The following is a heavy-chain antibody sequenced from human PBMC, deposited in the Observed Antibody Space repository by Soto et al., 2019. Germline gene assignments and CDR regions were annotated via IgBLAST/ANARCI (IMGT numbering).Heavy chain of an antibody. CDR1: GFTFSSYA. J-gene: IGHJ6*02. Sequence: QVQLVESGGGVVQPGRSLRLSCAASGFTFSSYAMHWVRQAPGKGLEWVAVISYDGSNKYYADSVKGRFTISRDNSKNTLYLQMNSLRAEDTAVYYCAREKTGGYCISTSCYDPFYYYYGMDVWGQGTTVTVSS. D-gene: IGHD2-2*01. CDR2: ISYDGSNK. CDR3: AREKTGGYCISTSCYDPFYYYYGMDV. V-gene: IGHV3-30-3*01.